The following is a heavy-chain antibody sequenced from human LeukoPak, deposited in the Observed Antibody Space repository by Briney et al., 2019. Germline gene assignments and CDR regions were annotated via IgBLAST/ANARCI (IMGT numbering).Heavy chain of an antibody. J-gene: IGHJ4*02. D-gene: IGHD6-6*01. Sequence: GGSLRLSCAASGFTFSSYAMSWVRQAPGKGREGVSAISGSGASTYYVDYLTGRFTISRDNSKNTLYLQMNSLRAEDTAVYYCAKDQPFYSSSSGPDYWGQGTLVTVSS. CDR3: AKDQPFYSSSSGPDY. V-gene: IGHV3-23*01. CDR2: ISGSGAST. CDR1: GFTFSSYA.